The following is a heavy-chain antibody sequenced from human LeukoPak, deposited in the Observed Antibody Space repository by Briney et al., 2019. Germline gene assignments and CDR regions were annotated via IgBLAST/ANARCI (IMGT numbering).Heavy chain of an antibody. Sequence: TSETLSLTCTVSGGSISSYYWSWIRQPPGKGLEWIGYIYYSGSTNYNPSLKSRVTISVDTSKNQFSLKLSSVTAADTAVYYCAREGRYYDILTGYYGASFDCWGQGTLVTVSS. CDR1: GGSISSYY. D-gene: IGHD3-9*01. CDR3: AREGRYYDILTGYYGASFDC. V-gene: IGHV4-59*01. J-gene: IGHJ4*02. CDR2: IYYSGST.